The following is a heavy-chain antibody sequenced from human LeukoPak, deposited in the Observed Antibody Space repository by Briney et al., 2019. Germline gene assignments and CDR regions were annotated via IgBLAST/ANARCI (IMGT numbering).Heavy chain of an antibody. CDR2: IYYSGST. Sequence: PSETLSLTCTVSGGSISSYYWSWIRQRPGKGLEWIGYIYYSGSTNYNPPLKSRVPISVDTYKNQFSLKLSSVTAADTAVYYCVTGPGFFNWLEPWGQGTVVTVP. D-gene: IGHD3-3*01. CDR1: GGSISSYY. CDR3: VTGPGFFNWLEP. J-gene: IGHJ5*02. V-gene: IGHV4-59*08.